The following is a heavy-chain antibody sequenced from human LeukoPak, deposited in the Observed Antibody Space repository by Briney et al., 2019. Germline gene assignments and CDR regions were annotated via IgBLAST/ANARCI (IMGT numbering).Heavy chain of an antibody. Sequence: GGSLRLSCAASGFTFSTYAMSWVRQAPGKGLEWVSVISGNGGTTYYVESVKGRFTISRDNSKNTVYLEMNSLRADDTAEYYCAKAPKATAGNGNAFDIWGQGTMVTVSS. J-gene: IGHJ3*02. CDR2: ISGNGGTT. CDR1: GFTFSTYA. D-gene: IGHD6-13*01. V-gene: IGHV3-23*01. CDR3: AKAPKATAGNGNAFDI.